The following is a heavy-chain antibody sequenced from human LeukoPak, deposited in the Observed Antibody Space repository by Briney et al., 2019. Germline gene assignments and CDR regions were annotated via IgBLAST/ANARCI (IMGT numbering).Heavy chain of an antibody. J-gene: IGHJ4*02. V-gene: IGHV3-21*01. CDR1: GFTFSSYG. D-gene: IGHD1-26*01. CDR3: ARLIVGVYYFDY. CDR2: ISSSSSYI. Sequence: GGSLRLSCAASGFTFSSYGMSWVRQAPGKGLEWVSSISSSSSYIYYADSVKGRFTISRDNAKNSLYLQMNSLRAEDTAVYYCARLIVGVYYFDYWGQGTLVTVSS.